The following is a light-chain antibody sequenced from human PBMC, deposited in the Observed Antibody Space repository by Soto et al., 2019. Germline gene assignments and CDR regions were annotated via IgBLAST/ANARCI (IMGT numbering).Light chain of an antibody. V-gene: IGLV2-14*01. J-gene: IGLJ1*01. CDR3: SSYAGSNNSYV. CDR1: SSDVGGYNY. Sequence: QSVLTQPASVSGSPGQSITISCTGTSSDVGGYNYVSWYQQHPGKAPKLMIYEVSNRPSGVSNRFSGSKSGNTASLTVSGLQADDEADYYCSSYAGSNNSYVFGTGTKGTVL. CDR2: EVS.